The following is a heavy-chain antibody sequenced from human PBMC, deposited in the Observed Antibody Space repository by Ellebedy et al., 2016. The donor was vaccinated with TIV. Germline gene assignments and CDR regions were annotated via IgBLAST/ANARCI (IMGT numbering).Heavy chain of an antibody. J-gene: IGHJ6*03. Sequence: GESLKISXAASGFTFSSYGMHWVRQAPGKGLEWVAVISYDGSNKYYADSVKGRFTISRDNAKNTLYLQMNSLRAEDTAVYYCAREVYSSSSRDYYMDVWGKGTTVTVSS. CDR2: ISYDGSNK. CDR1: GFTFSSYG. CDR3: AREVYSSSSRDYYMDV. V-gene: IGHV3-30*03. D-gene: IGHD6-6*01.